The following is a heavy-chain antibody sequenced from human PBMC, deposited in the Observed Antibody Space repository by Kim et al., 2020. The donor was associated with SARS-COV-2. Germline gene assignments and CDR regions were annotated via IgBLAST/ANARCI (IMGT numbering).Heavy chain of an antibody. CDR2: IYYSGST. Sequence: SETLSLTCTVSGGSISSSSYYWGWIRQPPGKGLGWIGSIYYSGSTYYNPSLKSRVTISVDTSKNQFSLKLSSVTAADTAVYYCARQGDSAGCSSTSCYLMAEFDPWGQGTLVTVSS. J-gene: IGHJ5*02. CDR3: ARQGDSAGCSSTSCYLMAEFDP. CDR1: GGSISSSSYY. D-gene: IGHD2-2*01. V-gene: IGHV4-39*01.